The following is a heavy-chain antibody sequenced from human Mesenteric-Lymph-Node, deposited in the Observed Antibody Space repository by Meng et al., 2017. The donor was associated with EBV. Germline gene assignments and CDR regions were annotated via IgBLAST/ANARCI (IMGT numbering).Heavy chain of an antibody. J-gene: IGHJ4*02. V-gene: IGHV3-21*02. D-gene: IGHD6-19*01. Sequence: FQLVESGGGLVKPGGYLRLSWTAFGFTFSTYNMNWVRQAPGKGLEWVSSISISSTDIFYADSVKGRFTISRDSAKNSLYLQMNSLRVEDTAVYYCARGAGASDYWGQGTLVPVSS. CDR2: ISISSTDI. CDR1: GFTFSTYN. CDR3: ARGAGASDY.